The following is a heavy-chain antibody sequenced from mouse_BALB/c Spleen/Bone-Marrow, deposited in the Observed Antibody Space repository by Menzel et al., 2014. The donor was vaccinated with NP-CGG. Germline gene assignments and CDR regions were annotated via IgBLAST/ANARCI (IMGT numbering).Heavy chain of an antibody. CDR1: GYAFTNYL. J-gene: IGHJ3*01. Sequence: QVQLQQSGAELVRPGTSVKVSCKASGYAFTNYLIEWVKQRPGQGLEWIGVINPGSGGTNYNEKFKSKATLTVDKSSSTAYMQLSSLTSEDSAVYYCTREGDSPFAYWGQGTLVTVSA. V-gene: IGHV1-54*01. CDR2: INPGSGGT. CDR3: TREGDSPFAY. D-gene: IGHD2-13*01.